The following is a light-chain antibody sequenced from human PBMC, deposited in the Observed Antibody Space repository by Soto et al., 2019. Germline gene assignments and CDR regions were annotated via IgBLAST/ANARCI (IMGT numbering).Light chain of an antibody. CDR3: GSWDSSLSVGV. Sequence: QSVLTQPPSVSAAPGQKVTISCSGSSSNIGNQYVSWYQHVPGTAPKHLIYEDNKRTSGIPDRFSGSKSCTSATLGITGLQNGVEADYYCGSWDSSLSVGVFGGGTKVTVL. CDR2: EDN. CDR1: SSNIGNQY. J-gene: IGLJ3*02. V-gene: IGLV1-51*02.